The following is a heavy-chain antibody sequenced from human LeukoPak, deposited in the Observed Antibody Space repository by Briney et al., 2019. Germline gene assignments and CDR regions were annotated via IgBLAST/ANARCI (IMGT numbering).Heavy chain of an antibody. J-gene: IGHJ6*02. Sequence: GGSLRLSCAASGFTLSSYAMSWVRQAPGKGLEWVSAISGSGGSTYYADSVKGRFTISRDNSKNTLYLQMNSLRAEDTAVYYCAPRVEFYYYGMDVWGQGTTVTVSS. D-gene: IGHD5-24*01. CDR2: ISGSGGST. V-gene: IGHV3-23*01. CDR3: APRVEFYYYGMDV. CDR1: GFTLSSYA.